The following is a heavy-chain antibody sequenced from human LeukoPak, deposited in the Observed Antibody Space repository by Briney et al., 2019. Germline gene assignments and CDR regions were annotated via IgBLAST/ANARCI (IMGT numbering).Heavy chain of an antibody. Sequence: PSETLSLTCAVSGXSISNYYWSWIRQPPGKGLEWIGYVYYSGSPNYNPSLKSRVTISVDTAKNQFSLKLSSVTAADTAVYYCARHLGYCSSTSCYTYFDLWGRGTLVTVSS. V-gene: IGHV4-59*08. CDR2: VYYSGSP. D-gene: IGHD2-2*02. CDR3: ARHLGYCSSTSCYTYFDL. J-gene: IGHJ2*01. CDR1: GXSISNYY.